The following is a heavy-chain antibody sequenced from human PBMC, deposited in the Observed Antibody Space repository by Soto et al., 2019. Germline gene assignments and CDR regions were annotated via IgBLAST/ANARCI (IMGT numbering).Heavy chain of an antibody. Sequence: GASLKISCRASGYSFTKFWIGWVRQMPGKGLEWMGLIYPGDSDTRYSPSFQGQVAFSADTSTSTVYLQWSRLRASDTAIYYCARPTTWTQLDFWGQGTLVTLSS. CDR3: ARPTTWTQLDF. CDR1: GYSFTKFW. CDR2: IYPGDSDT. D-gene: IGHD5-12*01. J-gene: IGHJ4*01. V-gene: IGHV5-51*01.